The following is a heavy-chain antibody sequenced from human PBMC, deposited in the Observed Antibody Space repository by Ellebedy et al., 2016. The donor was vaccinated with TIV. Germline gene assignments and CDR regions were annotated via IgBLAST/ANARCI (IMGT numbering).Heavy chain of an antibody. Sequence: ASVKVSCXASGYTFTSYGISWVRQAPGQGLEWMGWINPNGGGTNYAQKFQGRVTMTRDTSISTAYMDLSRLRSDDTAVYYCARDPPGSSGLDYWGQGTLVTVSS. CDR2: INPNGGGT. CDR1: GYTFTSYG. V-gene: IGHV1-2*02. J-gene: IGHJ4*02. D-gene: IGHD6-19*01. CDR3: ARDPPGSSGLDY.